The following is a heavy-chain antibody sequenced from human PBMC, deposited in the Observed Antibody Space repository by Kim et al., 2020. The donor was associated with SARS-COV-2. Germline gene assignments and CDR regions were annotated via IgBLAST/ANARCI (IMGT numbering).Heavy chain of an antibody. CDR2: FDPEDGET. J-gene: IGHJ5*02. CDR1: GYTLTELS. D-gene: IGHD6-13*01. Sequence: ASVKVSCKVSGYTLTELSMHWVRQAPGKGLEWMGGFDPEDGETIYAQKFQGRVTMTEDTSTDTAYMELSSLRSEDTAVYYCATDLGSLAAAGRLAFDPWGQGTLVTVSS. V-gene: IGHV1-24*01. CDR3: ATDLGSLAAAGRLAFDP.